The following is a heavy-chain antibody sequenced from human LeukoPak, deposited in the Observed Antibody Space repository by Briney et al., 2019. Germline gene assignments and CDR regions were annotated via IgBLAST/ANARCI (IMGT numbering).Heavy chain of an antibody. Sequence: GGSLRLSCAASGFTFSSYAMSWVRQAPGKGLEWVSAISGSGGSTYYADSVKGRFTISRDNSKNTVFLQMTSLRADDTAVYYCARAYSGYSSRGFDYWGQGTLVSVSS. J-gene: IGHJ4*02. D-gene: IGHD5-12*01. CDR3: ARAYSGYSSRGFDY. V-gene: IGHV3-23*01. CDR2: ISGSGGST. CDR1: GFTFSSYA.